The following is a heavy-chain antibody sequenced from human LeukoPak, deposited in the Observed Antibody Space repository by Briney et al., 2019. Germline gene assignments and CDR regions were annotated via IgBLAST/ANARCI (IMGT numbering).Heavy chain of an antibody. CDR3: ARLQWLSTPFFDY. D-gene: IGHD6-19*01. CDR2: VYTSGST. J-gene: IGHJ4*02. Sequence: SQTLSLTCTVSGASISSGSYYWSWIQQPAGKGLEWIGRVYTSGSTNYNPSLKSRVNISLDTPKNQFSLKLISVTAADTAVYFCARLQWLSTPFFDYWGQGTLVTVSS. CDR1: GASISSGSYY. V-gene: IGHV4-61*02.